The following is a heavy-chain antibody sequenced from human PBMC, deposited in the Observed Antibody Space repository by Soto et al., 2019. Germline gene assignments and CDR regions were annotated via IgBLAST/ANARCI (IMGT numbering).Heavy chain of an antibody. Sequence: PGGSLRLSCAASGFTFSSYAMHWVRQAPGKGLEWVAVISYDGSSKYYADSVKGRFTISRDNAKNTLYLQMNSLRAEDTAVYYCAREGGGYLYYYYYYMDVWGKGTTVTVSS. CDR3: AREGGGYLYYYYYYMDV. D-gene: IGHD3-22*01. J-gene: IGHJ6*03. CDR1: GFTFSSYA. CDR2: ISYDGSSK. V-gene: IGHV3-30-3*01.